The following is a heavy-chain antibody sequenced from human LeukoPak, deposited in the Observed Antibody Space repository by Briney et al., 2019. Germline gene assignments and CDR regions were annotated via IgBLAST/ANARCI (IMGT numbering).Heavy chain of an antibody. CDR1: AGSISSYY. D-gene: IGHD6-25*01. CDR2: IYYSGST. CDR3: VRENLSGYFDY. V-gene: IGHV4-59*01. J-gene: IGHJ4*02. Sequence: SETLSLICTVFAGSISSYYWSWFRHPPGKGLDWIGYIYYSGSTNYTPSLKSRVTISVVTSKNQFSLKLSSVTAADTAVYYCVRENLSGYFDYWGQGTLVTVSS.